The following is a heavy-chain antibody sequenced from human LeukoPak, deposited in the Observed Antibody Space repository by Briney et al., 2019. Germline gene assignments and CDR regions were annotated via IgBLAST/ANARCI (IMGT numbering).Heavy chain of an antibody. CDR2: IIPIFGTA. Sequence: SVRVSCKASGGTFSSYAISWVRQAPGQGLEWMGRIIPIFGTANYAQKFQGRVTITTDESTSTAYMELSSLRSDDTAVYYCARVWLGYCTNGVCRFDYWGQGTLVTVSS. CDR1: GGTFSSYA. J-gene: IGHJ4*02. V-gene: IGHV1-69*05. D-gene: IGHD2-8*01. CDR3: ARVWLGYCTNGVCRFDY.